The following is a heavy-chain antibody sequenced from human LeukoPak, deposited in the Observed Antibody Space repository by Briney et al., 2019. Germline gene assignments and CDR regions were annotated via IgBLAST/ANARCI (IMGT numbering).Heavy chain of an antibody. Sequence: GGSLRLSCAASGLTFSGYDINWVRQAPGRGLVWVSRINGDGSVRDYADSVRGRFNISRDNAKNTLFLHMNSLRGEDTAVYYCAREGAVDGIFYYYMDVWGKGTTVTVSS. CDR1: GLTFSGYD. CDR2: INGDGSVR. J-gene: IGHJ6*03. V-gene: IGHV3-74*01. CDR3: AREGAVDGIFYYYMDV. D-gene: IGHD6-19*01.